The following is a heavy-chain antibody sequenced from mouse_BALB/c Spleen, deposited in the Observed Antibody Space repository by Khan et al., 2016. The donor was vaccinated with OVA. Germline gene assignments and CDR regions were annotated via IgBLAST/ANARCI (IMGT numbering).Heavy chain of an antibody. CDR2: VDPFNGGS. CDR1: GYSFTTYY. J-gene: IGHJ3*01. V-gene: IGHV1S135*01. Sequence: VQLQQSGPELMKPGASVKISCKASGYSFTTYYIHWAKQSHGKTLEWIGYVDPFNGGSTYNQKFKGKATLTVDKSSSTAYMHLSSLTSEDSAVYYCVSHGYTSWFAYWGHGTLVTVSA. CDR3: VSHGYTSWFAY. D-gene: IGHD1-1*01.